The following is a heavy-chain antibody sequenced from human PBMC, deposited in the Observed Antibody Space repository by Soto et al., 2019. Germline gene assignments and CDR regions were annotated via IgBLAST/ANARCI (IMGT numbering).Heavy chain of an antibody. D-gene: IGHD2-2*01. J-gene: IGHJ6*02. CDR3: ARGPKGWNCSSTSCYYYYGMDV. Sequence: ASVKVSCKASGYTFTSYYMHWVRQAPGQRLEWMGWINAGNGNTKYSQKFQGRVTITRDTSASTAYMELSSLRSEDTAVYYCARGPKGWNCSSTSCYYYYGMDVWGQGTTVTVSS. V-gene: IGHV1-3*01. CDR2: INAGNGNT. CDR1: GYTFTSYY.